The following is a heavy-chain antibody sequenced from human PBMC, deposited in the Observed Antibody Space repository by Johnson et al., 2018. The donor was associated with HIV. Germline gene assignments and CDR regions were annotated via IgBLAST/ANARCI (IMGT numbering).Heavy chain of an antibody. Sequence: QEQLVESGGGVVQPGRSLRLSCAASGFTFSSYAMHWVRQAPGKGLEWVAVISYDGSNKYYADSVKGRFTISRDNSKSTLYLQMNSQRAEDTAVYYCARDYDYFDSRAYYDAFDIWGQGTMVTVSS. CDR2: ISYDGSNK. J-gene: IGHJ3*02. CDR3: ARDYDYFDSRAYYDAFDI. CDR1: GFTFSSYA. V-gene: IGHV3-30-3*01. D-gene: IGHD3-22*01.